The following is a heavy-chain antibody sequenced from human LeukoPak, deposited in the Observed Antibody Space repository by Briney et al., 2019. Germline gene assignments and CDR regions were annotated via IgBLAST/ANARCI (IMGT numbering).Heavy chain of an antibody. V-gene: IGHV3-30*02. D-gene: IGHD1-26*01. Sequence: GGSLRLSCAASGFTFSSYSMNWVRQAPGKGLEWVAYIRYDATNKFYVDSVKGRFTISRDNSKNTLYLQMNSLRAEDTALYYCAKPLGGNYPQPFDYWGQGTLVTVSS. J-gene: IGHJ4*02. CDR3: AKPLGGNYPQPFDY. CDR2: IRYDATNK. CDR1: GFTFSSYS.